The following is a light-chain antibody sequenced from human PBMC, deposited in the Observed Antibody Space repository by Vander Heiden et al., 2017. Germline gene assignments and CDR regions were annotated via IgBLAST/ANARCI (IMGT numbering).Light chain of an antibody. V-gene: IGLV4-69*01. CDR3: QTWGTGIRV. J-gene: IGLJ2*01. CDR2: INSDGSH. Sequence: QVVLTQSPSASASLAASVKPTCTLSSGHSRYEIALHKQQPEKGPRFLMKINSDGSHSKGDGLPDRFSGSSSGAERYLTTSTLQSEDEADYYCQTWGTGIRVFGGGTKLTVL. CDR1: SGHSRYE.